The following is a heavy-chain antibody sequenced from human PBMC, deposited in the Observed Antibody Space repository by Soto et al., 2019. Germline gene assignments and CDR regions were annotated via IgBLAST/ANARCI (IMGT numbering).Heavy chain of an antibody. CDR2: ISGSGGST. CDR3: AKDRGSWRGHFDY. D-gene: IGHD6-13*01. CDR1: GFTFSSYA. J-gene: IGHJ4*02. V-gene: IGHV3-23*01. Sequence: EVQLLESGGGLVQPGGSLRLSCAASGFTFSSYAMSWVRQAPGKGLEWVSAISGSGGSTYYADSVKGRFTISRDNSKNTLYLQMNSLRAEDTAVFYCAKDRGSWRGHFDYWGQGTLVTVSS.